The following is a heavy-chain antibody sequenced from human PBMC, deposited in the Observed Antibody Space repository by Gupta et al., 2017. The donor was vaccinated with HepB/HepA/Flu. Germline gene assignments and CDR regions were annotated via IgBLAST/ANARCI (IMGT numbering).Heavy chain of an antibody. CDR1: GRTFTTYY. J-gene: IGHJ5*02. D-gene: IGHD4-11*01. V-gene: IGHV1-2*02. CDR3: VRIMRGSSYFDP. Sequence: QVHLVQSGAEVKKPGASVKISCPASGRTFTTYYIHWLRQAPRQGLEWMGWINPDSGDTKYAQKFQGRVTMTRDTSISTVYMDLSSLRSDDTAIYYCVRIMRGSSYFDPWGQGTLVTVS. CDR2: INPDSGDT.